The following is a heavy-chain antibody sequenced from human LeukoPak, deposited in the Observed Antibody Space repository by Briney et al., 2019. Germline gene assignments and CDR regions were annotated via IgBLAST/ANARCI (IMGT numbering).Heavy chain of an antibody. CDR1: GYSISSAYY. CDR3: ARDLTGDYVWGSYRYTGGAFDI. J-gene: IGHJ3*02. Sequence: SETLSLTCSVSGYSISSAYYWGWIRQPPGKGLEWIGTMYHSGSTNYNPSLKSRVTISVDTSKNQFSLKLSSVTAADTAVYYCARDLTGDYVWGSYRYTGGAFDIWGQGTMVTVSS. D-gene: IGHD3-16*02. CDR2: MYHSGST. V-gene: IGHV4-38-2*02.